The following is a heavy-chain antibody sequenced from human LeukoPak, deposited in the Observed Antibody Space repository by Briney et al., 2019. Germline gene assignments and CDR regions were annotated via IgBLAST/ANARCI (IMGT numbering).Heavy chain of an antibody. V-gene: IGHV4-39*01. CDR3: ARQPLHCSSTTCLFAFDI. Sequence: SETLSLTCTVSGGSNSSSSYYWRWIRQPPAKVLEWIGSNYYSGRPYYNQSLKSRVTISVDTSKNQCSLKLSSLTAADTAVYYYARQPLHCSSTTCLFAFDIWGQGTMVTVSS. J-gene: IGHJ3*02. D-gene: IGHD2-2*01. CDR1: GGSNSSSSYY. CDR2: NYYSGRP.